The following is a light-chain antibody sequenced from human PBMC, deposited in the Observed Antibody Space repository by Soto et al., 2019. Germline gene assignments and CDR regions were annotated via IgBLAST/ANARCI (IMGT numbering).Light chain of an antibody. V-gene: IGKV3D-15*01. J-gene: IGKJ1*01. CDR2: GAS. Sequence: EIVLTQSPGTLSLSPVERATLSCRVSQSVTSNYIAWYQQKPGQAPRLLIYGASSRATGIPDRFSGSGSGTQFTLTISSLQSEDFAVYYCQQYNNWPPAWTFGQGTKVDIK. CDR3: QQYNNWPPAWT. CDR1: QSVTSN.